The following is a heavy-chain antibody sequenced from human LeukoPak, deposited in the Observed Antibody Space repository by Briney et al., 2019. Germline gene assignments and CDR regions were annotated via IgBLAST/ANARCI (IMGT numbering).Heavy chain of an antibody. CDR1: GYTFSNYH. V-gene: IGHV1-46*01. CDR2: INPRGDGT. D-gene: IGHD1-26*01. Sequence: GASVKVSCKASGYTFSNYHMHWVRQAPGRGLEWVGIINPRGDGTSYAQKFQGRVTVTRDTSTSTLYMDLSSLRSEDTAVYYCAREVRTGVGATDYWGQGTLVTVSS. J-gene: IGHJ4*02. CDR3: AREVRTGVGATDY.